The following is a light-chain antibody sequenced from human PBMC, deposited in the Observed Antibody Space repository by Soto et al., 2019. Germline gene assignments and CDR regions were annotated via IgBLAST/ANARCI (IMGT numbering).Light chain of an antibody. CDR3: QQYNSWPLT. CDR1: QSVGSD. V-gene: IGKV3D-15*01. J-gene: IGKJ4*01. CDR2: DIF. Sequence: EIVMTQSPATLSVSPGERATLSCRASQSVGSDLAWYQQKPGQAPRLVIYDIFTRAPGVPTRISGSGSGTEFTLTISSLQSEDFAVYYCQQYNSWPLTFGGGTKVDI.